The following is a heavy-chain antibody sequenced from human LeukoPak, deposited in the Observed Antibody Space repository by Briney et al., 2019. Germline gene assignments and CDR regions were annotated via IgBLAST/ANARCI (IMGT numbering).Heavy chain of an antibody. CDR2: ISSSGSTI. CDR3: ARYDILTGYRPNFDY. D-gene: IGHD3-9*01. Sequence: GGSLRLSCAASGFTFSSYSMNWVRQAPGKGLEWVSYISSSGSTIYYADSVKGRFTISRDNAKNSLYLQMNSLRAEDTAVYYCARYDILTGYRPNFDYWGQGTLVTVSS. V-gene: IGHV3-48*04. CDR1: GFTFSSYS. J-gene: IGHJ4*02.